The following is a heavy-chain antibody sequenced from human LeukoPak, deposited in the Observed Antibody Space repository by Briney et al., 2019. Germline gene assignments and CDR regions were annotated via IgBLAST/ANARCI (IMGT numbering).Heavy chain of an antibody. CDR3: ARGEMAFDY. V-gene: IGHV4-59*01. J-gene: IGHJ4*02. Sequence: SETLSLTCTVSGGSISSYYWSWIRQPPGKGLEWIGYIYYSGSINYNPSLKSRVTISVDTSKNQFSLKLSSVTAADTAVYYCARGEMAFDYWGQGTLVTVSS. CDR2: IYYSGSI. CDR1: GGSISSYY. D-gene: IGHD5-24*01.